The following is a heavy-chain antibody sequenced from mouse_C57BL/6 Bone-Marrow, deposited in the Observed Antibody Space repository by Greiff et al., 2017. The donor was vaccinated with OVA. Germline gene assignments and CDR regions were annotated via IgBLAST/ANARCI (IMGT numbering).Heavy chain of an antibody. D-gene: IGHD2-5*01. CDR2: INPGSGGT. CDR3: ARSSNYNFDD. J-gene: IGHJ2*01. Sequence: VQLQQSGAELVRPGTSVKVSCKASGYAFTNYLIEWVKQRPGQGLEWIGVINPGSGGTNYNEKFKGKATLTADKSSSTAYMQLSSLTSEDSAVYFCARSSNYNFDDWGQGTTLTVSS. V-gene: IGHV1-54*01. CDR1: GYAFTNYL.